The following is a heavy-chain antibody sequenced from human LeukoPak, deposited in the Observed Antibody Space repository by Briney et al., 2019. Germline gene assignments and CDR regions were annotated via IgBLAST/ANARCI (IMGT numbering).Heavy chain of an antibody. D-gene: IGHD4-17*01. CDR1: GDSVSSNSAA. CDR3: ARDLGSPYGLYYYYYYGMDV. Sequence: SQTLSLTCAISGDSVSSNSAAWNWIRQSPSRGLEWLGRTYYRSKWYNDYAVSVKSRITINPDTSKNQFSLQLNSVTPEDTAVYYCARDLGSPYGLYYYYYYGMDVWGQGTTVTVSS. J-gene: IGHJ6*02. CDR2: TYYRSKWYN. V-gene: IGHV6-1*01.